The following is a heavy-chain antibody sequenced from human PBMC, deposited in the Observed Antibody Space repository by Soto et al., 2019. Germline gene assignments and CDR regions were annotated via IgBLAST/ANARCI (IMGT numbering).Heavy chain of an antibody. J-gene: IGHJ4*02. CDR1: GYSFTSYL. CDR2: IDPSDSYT. D-gene: IGHD3-22*01. Sequence: GESRKISFKGSGYSFTSYLNSWVRQMPGKGLEWMGGIDPSDSYTNYSPSFQGHVTISADKSISTAYLQWSSLKASDTAMYYCAKQYYYDSSGYYWASWGQGTLLTVSS. CDR3: AKQYYYDSSGYYWAS. V-gene: IGHV5-10-1*01.